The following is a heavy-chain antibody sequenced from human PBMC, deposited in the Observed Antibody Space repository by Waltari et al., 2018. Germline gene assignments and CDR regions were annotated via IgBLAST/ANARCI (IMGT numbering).Heavy chain of an antibody. CDR2: SYHSGST. V-gene: IGHV4-38-2*01. J-gene: IGHJ2*01. CDR1: GYSLRRGYY. Sequence: VQLQESGPGLVKPSETLSPTCHVPGYSLRRGYYWGWLRQPPGKGLAWIGWSYHSGSTYNNPSLKSGVTRTVDTSKNQISVKLSSVTAEDTAVDDWARQEGPLYGYFDHWGRGTLVTVSS. CDR3: ARQEGPLYGYFDH.